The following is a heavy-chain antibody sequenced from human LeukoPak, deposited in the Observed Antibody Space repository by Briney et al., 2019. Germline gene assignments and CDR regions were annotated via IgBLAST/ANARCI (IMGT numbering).Heavy chain of an antibody. D-gene: IGHD1-7*01. Sequence: GGSLRLSCAASGFTFTSYSMSWVRQAPGKGLEWVSAVSDGGDNTYYAGSVKGRFTISRDNAKNSLYLQMNSLRAEDTAVYYCARARYNWNYEADYWGQGTLVTVSS. J-gene: IGHJ4*02. V-gene: IGHV3-23*01. CDR2: VSDGGDNT. CDR1: GFTFTSYS. CDR3: ARARYNWNYEADY.